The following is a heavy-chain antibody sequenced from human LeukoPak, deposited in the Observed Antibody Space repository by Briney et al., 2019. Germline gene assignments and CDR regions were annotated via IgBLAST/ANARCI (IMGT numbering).Heavy chain of an antibody. CDR1: GFTFSSYA. Sequence: GGSLRLSCAASGFTFSSYAMHWVRQAPGKGLEWVAVISYDGSNKYYADSVKGRFTISRDNSKNTLYLQMNSLRAEDTAVYYCARVEPYGRPWYFDLWGRGTLVTVSS. V-gene: IGHV3-30-3*01. J-gene: IGHJ2*01. D-gene: IGHD4-17*01. CDR3: ARVEPYGRPWYFDL. CDR2: ISYDGSNK.